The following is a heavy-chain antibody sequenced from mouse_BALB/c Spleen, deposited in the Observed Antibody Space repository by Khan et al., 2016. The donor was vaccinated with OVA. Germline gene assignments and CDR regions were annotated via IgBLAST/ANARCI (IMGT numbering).Heavy chain of an antibody. D-gene: IGHD2-4*01. Sequence: VQLQQSGPGLVAPSQSLSITCTVSGFSLTSYGVHWVRQPPGKGLEWLGVIWAGGSTNYNSALMSRLSISKDNSKSQVFLKMNSLQTDDTAMYYCARDMITTGRPYGMDYWGQGTSVTVSS. CDR1: GFSLTSYG. CDR3: ARDMITTGRPYGMDY. CDR2: IWAGGST. J-gene: IGHJ4*01. V-gene: IGHV2-9*02.